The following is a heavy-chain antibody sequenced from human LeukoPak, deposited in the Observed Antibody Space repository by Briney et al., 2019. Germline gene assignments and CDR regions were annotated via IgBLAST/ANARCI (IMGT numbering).Heavy chain of an antibody. J-gene: IGHJ4*02. CDR2: ISAYNGNT. Sequence: ASVKVSCKASGYTFTSYGISWVRQAPGQGLEWMGWISAYNGNTNYAQKRQGRVTMTTDTSTSLAYMELRSLSSDDTAVYYCASDRGIAVAATGYWGQGTLVTVSS. CDR3: ASDRGIAVAATGY. V-gene: IGHV1-18*01. D-gene: IGHD6-19*01. CDR1: GYTFTSYG.